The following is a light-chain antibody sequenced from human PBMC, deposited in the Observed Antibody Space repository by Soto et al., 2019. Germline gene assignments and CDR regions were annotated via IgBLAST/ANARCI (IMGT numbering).Light chain of an antibody. J-gene: IGKJ1*01. CDR1: HSVGIN. CDR2: DVS. V-gene: IGKV3-11*01. CDR3: HQRGGLPAT. Sequence: EIVLTQSPATLSLSPGERATLSCRASHSVGINLAWYQQKPGQSPRLLIYDVSNRATGIPARFSGSGAGTDFTLTITSLEPEDCAAYYCHQRGGLPATFGQGTRVEIK.